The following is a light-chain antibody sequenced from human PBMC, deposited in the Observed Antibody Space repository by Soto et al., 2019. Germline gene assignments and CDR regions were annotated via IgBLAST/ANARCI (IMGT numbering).Light chain of an antibody. V-gene: IGKV3D-15*01. CDR2: GAS. CDR1: QSVSSN. CDR3: QQYNNWPLT. J-gene: IGKJ5*01. Sequence: RVLTQSPATLSLSHGERATLAGRASQSVSSNLAWYQQKPGQAPRLLISGASTRATGVPARFSGSGSGTEFTLTITSLQSEDFAVYCCQQYNNWPLTFGPGTRLEI.